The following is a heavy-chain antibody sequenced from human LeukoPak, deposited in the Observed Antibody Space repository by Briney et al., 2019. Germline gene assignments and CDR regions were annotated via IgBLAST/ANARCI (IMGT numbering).Heavy chain of an antibody. Sequence: PGGSLRLSCAASGFTFDDYAMHWVRQAPGKGLEWVSLISGDGGSTYYADSVKGRFTISRDNSKNSLYLQMNSLRTEDTALYYCAKDTHDCSGGSCFNNWFDPWGQGTLVTVSS. CDR2: ISGDGGST. D-gene: IGHD2-15*01. V-gene: IGHV3-43*02. CDR3: AKDTHDCSGGSCFNNWFDP. J-gene: IGHJ5*02. CDR1: GFTFDDYA.